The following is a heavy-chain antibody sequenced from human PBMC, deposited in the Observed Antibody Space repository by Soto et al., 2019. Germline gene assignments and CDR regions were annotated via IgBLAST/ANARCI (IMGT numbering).Heavy chain of an antibody. J-gene: IGHJ4*02. CDR2: IFYTGNT. D-gene: IGHD3-22*01. V-gene: IGHV4-30-4*01. CDR3: ARDATKFGTSGYYYYFDY. CDR1: GGSISSGDYF. Sequence: SETLSLTCTVSGGSISSGDYFWSWLRQPPGKGLEWIGYIFYTGNTFYNPSLKSRVTISVDTSKNQFSLRLTSVTAADTAVYYCARDATKFGTSGYYYYFDYWGQGTLVTVSS.